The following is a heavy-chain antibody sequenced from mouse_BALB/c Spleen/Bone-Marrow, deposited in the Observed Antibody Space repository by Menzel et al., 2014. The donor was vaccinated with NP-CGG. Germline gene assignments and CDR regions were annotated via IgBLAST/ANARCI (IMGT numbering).Heavy chain of an antibody. D-gene: IGHD1-1*01. CDR2: IWAGGST. J-gene: IGHJ4*01. Sequence: GQLVESGPGLGAPSQSPSITCTVSGVSLNSYGVHWVRQPPGKGLEWLGGIWAGGSTNYNSALMSRLSISKDNSKSQVFLKMNSLQTDDTAMYYCARDYGSSYYAMDYWGQGTSVTVSS. CDR1: GVSLNSYG. CDR3: ARDYGSSYYAMDY. V-gene: IGHV2-9*02.